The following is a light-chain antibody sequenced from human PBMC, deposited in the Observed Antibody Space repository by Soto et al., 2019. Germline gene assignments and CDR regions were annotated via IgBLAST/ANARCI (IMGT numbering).Light chain of an antibody. CDR2: EVS. CDR1: NTDIGGHKY. Sequence: QSALTQPPSASGSPGQSVTISCTGTNTDIGGHKYVSWYQHHPGKAPKLLIYEVSERPSGVPDRFSGSKSGNAASLTVSGLQADDEAMYYCSSYAGSSNVFGTGTKLTVL. CDR3: SSYAGSSNV. V-gene: IGLV2-8*01. J-gene: IGLJ1*01.